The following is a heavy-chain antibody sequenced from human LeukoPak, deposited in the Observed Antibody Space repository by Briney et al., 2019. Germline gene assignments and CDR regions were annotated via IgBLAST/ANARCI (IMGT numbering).Heavy chain of an antibody. CDR1: GFTFSTYP. CDR2: ISNDGSNK. Sequence: GGSLRLSCAASGFTFSTYPMHWVRQAPGKGLEWVAVISNDGSNKYYADSVKGRFTLSRDNSKNTLYLQMNSLRAEDTATYYCAESGGGTYSWGQGTLVTVSS. CDR3: AESGGGTYS. J-gene: IGHJ5*01. D-gene: IGHD3-16*01. V-gene: IGHV3-30*04.